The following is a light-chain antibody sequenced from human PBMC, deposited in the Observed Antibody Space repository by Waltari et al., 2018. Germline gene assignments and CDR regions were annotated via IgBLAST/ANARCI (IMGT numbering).Light chain of an antibody. J-gene: IGKJ1*01. CDR2: KVS. CDR3: MQGTHWPWT. V-gene: IGKV2-30*02. Sequence: DVVMTQSPLSLPVTLGQPASISCRSSQSLVHSDGKTYLNGFHQRPGQSPRRLIYKVSNRDSGVPDRFSGSGSGTEFTLNINRVEAEDVGVYYCMQGTHWPWTFGQGTKVEIK. CDR1: QSLVHSDGKTY.